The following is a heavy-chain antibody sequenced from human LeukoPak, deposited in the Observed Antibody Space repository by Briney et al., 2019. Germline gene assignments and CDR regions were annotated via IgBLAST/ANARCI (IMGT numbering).Heavy chain of an antibody. Sequence: KASETLSLTCSVSGGSVSRYSWSWIRQSAVKGPEWIGRVYTSGSTNYNPSLKSRVTMSIDTSKYQFSLNLSSVTAADAAVYYCAKSVVPAAPFDSWGQGTLVTVSS. CDR3: AKSVVPAAPFDS. J-gene: IGHJ4*02. V-gene: IGHV4-4*07. CDR1: GGSVSRYS. D-gene: IGHD2-2*01. CDR2: VYTSGST.